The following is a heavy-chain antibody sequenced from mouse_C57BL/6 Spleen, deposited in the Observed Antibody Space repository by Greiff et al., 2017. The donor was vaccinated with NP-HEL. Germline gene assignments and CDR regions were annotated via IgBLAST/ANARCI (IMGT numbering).Heavy chain of an antibody. CDR3: AKNRYYYGGYFDV. V-gene: IGHV2-5*01. Sequence: VQLQQSGPGLVQPSQSLSITCTVSGFSLTSYGVHWVRQSPGKGLEWLGVIWRGGSTDYNAAFMSRLSITKDNSKSQVFFKMNSLQADDTAIYYCAKNRYYYGGYFDVWGTGTTVTVSS. D-gene: IGHD1-1*01. J-gene: IGHJ1*03. CDR1: GFSLTSYG. CDR2: IWRGGST.